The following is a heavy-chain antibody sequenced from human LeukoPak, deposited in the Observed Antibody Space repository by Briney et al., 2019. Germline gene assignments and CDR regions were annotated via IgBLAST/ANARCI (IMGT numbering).Heavy chain of an antibody. Sequence: SDTLSLTCAVSGYSITSGFYWGWIRKPPGKGLEWIASISPTGDTYYSPSLKSRVTISVDTSKNHFSLRLTSVTAADTAVYYCASLLAGSSFGDWGQGTLVTVSS. D-gene: IGHD6-6*01. CDR3: ASLLAGSSFGD. CDR1: GYSITSGFY. J-gene: IGHJ4*02. CDR2: ISPTGDT. V-gene: IGHV4-38-2*01.